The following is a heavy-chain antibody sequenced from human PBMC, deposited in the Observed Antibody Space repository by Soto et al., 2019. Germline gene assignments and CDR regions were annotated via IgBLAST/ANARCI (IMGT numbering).Heavy chain of an antibody. J-gene: IGHJ6*02. V-gene: IGHV1-18*04. Sequence: ASVKVSCKASGYTFTSYGISWVRQAPGQGLEWMGWISAYNGNTNYAQKLQGRVTMTTDTSTGTAYMELRSLRSDDTAVYYCARAVGNYYDSSGFRTMYGMDVWGQGTTVTVSS. CDR3: ARAVGNYYDSSGFRTMYGMDV. CDR2: ISAYNGNT. D-gene: IGHD3-22*01. CDR1: GYTFTSYG.